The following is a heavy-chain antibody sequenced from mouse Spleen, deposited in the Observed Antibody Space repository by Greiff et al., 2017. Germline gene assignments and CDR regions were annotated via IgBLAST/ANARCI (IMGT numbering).Heavy chain of an antibody. CDR2: ISNGGGST. V-gene: IGHV5-12*02. D-gene: IGHD2-4*01. CDR3: ARQYDYDGGFDY. CDR1: GFTFSDYY. J-gene: IGHJ2*01. Sequence: EVQGVESGGGLVQPGGSLKLSCATSGFTFSDYYMYWVRQTPEKRLEWVAYISNGGGSTYYPDTVKGRFTISRDNAKNTLYLQMSRLKSEDTAMYYCARQYDYDGGFDYWGQGTTLTVSS.